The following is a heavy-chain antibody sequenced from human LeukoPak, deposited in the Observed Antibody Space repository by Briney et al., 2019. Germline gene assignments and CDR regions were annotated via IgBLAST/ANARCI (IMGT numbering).Heavy chain of an antibody. CDR1: GYTFTGHF. V-gene: IGHV1-2*02. Sequence: GSSVKVSCKASGYTFTGHFMHWVGQAPGQGLEWMGWINPNSGGPKYAQKFQGRVTLTRDTSISTAYMELSRLRCDDTAVYYCARSYDFWSGPPFDPWGQGTLVTVSS. CDR2: INPNSGGP. CDR3: ARSYDFWSGPPFDP. J-gene: IGHJ5*02. D-gene: IGHD3-3*01.